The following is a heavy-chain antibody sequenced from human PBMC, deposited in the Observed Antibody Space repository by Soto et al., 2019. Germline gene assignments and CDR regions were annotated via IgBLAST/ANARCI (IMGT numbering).Heavy chain of an antibody. CDR2: MNPNSGNT. V-gene: IGHV1-8*01. CDR3: ARGPTVSSERAP. J-gene: IGHJ5*02. CDR1: GYTFTSYD. D-gene: IGHD6-6*01. Sequence: ASVKVSCKASGYTFTSYDINWVRQATGQGLEWMGWMNPNSGNTGYAQKFQGRVTMTRNTSISTAYMELSSLRSEDTAVYYCARGPTVSSERAPWGQGTLVTVSS.